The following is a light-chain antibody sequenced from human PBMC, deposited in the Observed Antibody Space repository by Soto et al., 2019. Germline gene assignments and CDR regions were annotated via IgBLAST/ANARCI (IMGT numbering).Light chain of an antibody. V-gene: IGKV3-20*01. Sequence: EIVLTQSPGTLSLSPGERATLSCRASQSVSSSYLAWYQQKPGQAHRLLIYGASSRATGIQDRFSGSGSGTDFTLTIRRLEPEDFAVYYCKQYGSSPLTVGPGTKVDIK. J-gene: IGKJ3*01. CDR1: QSVSSSY. CDR3: KQYGSSPLT. CDR2: GAS.